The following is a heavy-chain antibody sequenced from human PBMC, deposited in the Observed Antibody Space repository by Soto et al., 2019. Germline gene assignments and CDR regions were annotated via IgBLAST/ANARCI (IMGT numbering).Heavy chain of an antibody. J-gene: IGHJ2*01. Sequence: KGLEWVAVISDDGSNQYYADSVKGRFTISRDNSKNTLDLQMNSLRAEDTAVFFFFQAEDGIRYTVPVSAFLLNRSSDL. D-gene: IGHD3-9*01. V-gene: IGHV3-30*04. CDR2: ISDDGSNQ. CDR3: FQAEDGIRYTVPVSAFLLNRSSDL.